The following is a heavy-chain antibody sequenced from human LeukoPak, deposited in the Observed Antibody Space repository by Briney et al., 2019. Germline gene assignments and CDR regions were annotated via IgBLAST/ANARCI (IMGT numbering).Heavy chain of an antibody. CDR1: GYSFTNYW. CDR3: ARLGYYGSGTFGLPDAFDI. D-gene: IGHD3-10*01. CDR2: IYPRDSDT. J-gene: IGHJ3*02. Sequence: GESLKISCEGSGYSFTNYWIGWVRQMSGKGLEWMGIIYPRDSDTRYSPSFQGQVTISADKSISTAYLQWSSLKASDTAMYFCARLGYYGSGTFGLPDAFDIWGQGTMVTVSS. V-gene: IGHV5-51*01.